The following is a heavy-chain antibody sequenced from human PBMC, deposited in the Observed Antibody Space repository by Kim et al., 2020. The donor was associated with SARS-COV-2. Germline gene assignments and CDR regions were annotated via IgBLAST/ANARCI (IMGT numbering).Heavy chain of an antibody. J-gene: IGHJ4*02. CDR2: ISTHSGYI. Sequence: GGSLRLSCAASGFDFNTYSMNWVRQAPGKGLEWVSFISTHSGYIYYADSVEGRFTISRDNAKSSLYLQMNGLRVEDTAVYYCARLRCASSYFDFWDQATLVTVPS. V-gene: IGHV3-21*06. D-gene: IGHD2-15*01. CDR1: GFDFNTYS. CDR3: ARLRCASSYFDF.